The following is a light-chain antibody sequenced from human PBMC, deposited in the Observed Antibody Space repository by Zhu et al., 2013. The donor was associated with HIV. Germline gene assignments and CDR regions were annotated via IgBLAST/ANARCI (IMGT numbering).Light chain of an antibody. CDR1: KLGDKY. CDR3: QAWDNDAYV. Sequence: SYELTQPPSVSVSPGQTASITCSGDKLGDKYACWYQQKPGQSPVLVIYQDSKRPSGIPERFSGSNSGNTATLTISGTQAMDEADYYCQAWDNDAYVFGTGTKVTVL. J-gene: IGLJ1*01. CDR2: QDS. V-gene: IGLV3-1*01.